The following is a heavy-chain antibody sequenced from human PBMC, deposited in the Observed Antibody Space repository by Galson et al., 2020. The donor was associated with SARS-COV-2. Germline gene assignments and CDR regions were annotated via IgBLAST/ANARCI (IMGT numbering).Heavy chain of an antibody. CDR1: GFTLSSYS. CDR3: ASNRGYSGYDLPSPLDY. Sequence: GESPKIPCAASGFTLSSYSTNWVRQAPGKGLEWVPSISSSSSYIYYADSVKGRFTNSRDNAKNSLYLQMNSLRAEDTAVYYCASNRGYSGYDLPSPLDYWGQGTLVTISS. J-gene: IGHJ4*02. V-gene: IGHV3-21*01. D-gene: IGHD5-12*01. CDR2: ISSSSSYI.